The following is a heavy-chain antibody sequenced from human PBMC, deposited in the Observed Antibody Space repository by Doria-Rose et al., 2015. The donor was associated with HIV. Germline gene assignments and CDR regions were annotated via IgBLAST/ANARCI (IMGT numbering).Heavy chain of an antibody. V-gene: IGHV2-26*01. Sequence: VTLKESGPVLVKPTETLTLTCTVSGVSLSSPGMGASWIRQPPGKALEWLANIFSDDERSYKASLRSRLTISRVTSKSQVVLTMTDMDPVDTATYYCARIKSSRWYHKYYFDFWGQGTLVIVSA. J-gene: IGHJ4*02. D-gene: IGHD6-13*01. CDR2: IFSDDER. CDR1: GVSLSSPGMG. CDR3: ARIKSSRWYHKYYFDF.